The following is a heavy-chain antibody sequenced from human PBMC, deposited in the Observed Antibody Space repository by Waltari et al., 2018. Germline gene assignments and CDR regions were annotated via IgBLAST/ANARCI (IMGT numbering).Heavy chain of an antibody. CDR2: IYHSGST. V-gene: IGHV4-38-2*02. J-gene: IGHJ4*02. Sequence: QVQLQESGPGLVKPSETLSLTCTVSGYSISSGYYWGWIRQPPGKGLEWIGSIYHSGSTYYNPSLKSRVTISVDPSKNQFSLKLSSVTAADTAVYYCARPVPYYGSGTDYWGQGTLVTVSS. CDR1: GYSISSGYY. D-gene: IGHD3-10*01. CDR3: ARPVPYYGSGTDY.